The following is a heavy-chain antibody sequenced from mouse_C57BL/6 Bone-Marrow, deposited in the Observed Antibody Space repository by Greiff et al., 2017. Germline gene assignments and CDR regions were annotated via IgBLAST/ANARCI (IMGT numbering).Heavy chain of an antibody. CDR1: GYTFTSYW. D-gene: IGHD2-4*01. CDR2: IHPNSGST. Sequence: QVQLKQPGAELVKPGASVKLSCKASGYTFTSYWMHWVTQRPGQGLEWIGMIHPNSGSTNYNEKFKSKATLTVDKSSSTAYMQLSSLTSEDSAVYYCVYDYDGYAMDYWGQGTSVTVSS. J-gene: IGHJ4*01. V-gene: IGHV1-64*01. CDR3: VYDYDGYAMDY.